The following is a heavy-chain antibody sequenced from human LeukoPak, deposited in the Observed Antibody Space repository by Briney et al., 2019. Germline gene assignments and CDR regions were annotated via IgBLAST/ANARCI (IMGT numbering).Heavy chain of an antibody. D-gene: IGHD6-19*01. CDR3: ARVSGSSGWYLMLAFDY. J-gene: IGHJ4*02. CDR1: GGSISSYY. V-gene: IGHV4-59*01. Sequence: PSETLSLTCTVSGGSISSYYWSWIRQPPGKGLEWIGYIYYSGSTNYNPSLKSRVTISVDTSKNQFSLKMRSVAAADTAVYYVARVSGSSGWYLMLAFDYWGQGTLVTVSS. CDR2: IYYSGST.